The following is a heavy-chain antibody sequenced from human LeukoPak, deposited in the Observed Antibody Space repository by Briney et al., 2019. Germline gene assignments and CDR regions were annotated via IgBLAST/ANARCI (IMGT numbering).Heavy chain of an antibody. Sequence: GEPLNISCKGSGYSFTSYWIGWVRQMPGKGLEWMGIIYPGDSDTRYSPSFQGQVTISADKSISTAYLQWSSLKASDTAMYYCERFPRVGGWYFDYWGQGTLVTVSS. CDR1: GYSFTSYW. J-gene: IGHJ4*02. D-gene: IGHD6-19*01. V-gene: IGHV5-51*01. CDR3: ERFPRVGGWYFDY. CDR2: IYPGDSDT.